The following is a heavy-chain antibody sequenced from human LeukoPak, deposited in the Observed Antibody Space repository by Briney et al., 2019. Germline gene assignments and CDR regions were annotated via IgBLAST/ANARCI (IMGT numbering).Heavy chain of an antibody. CDR1: GYTFTGYY. J-gene: IGHJ4*02. CDR3: ARRDYGDY. Sequence: ASVKVSCKTSGYTFTGYYIHWVRQAPGQGLEWMGRINPNSGDTNYAQKFQGRVTVTRITSITTAYTELSSLRSDDTAVYYCARRDYGDYWGQGTLVTVSS. CDR2: INPNSGDT. V-gene: IGHV1-2*06.